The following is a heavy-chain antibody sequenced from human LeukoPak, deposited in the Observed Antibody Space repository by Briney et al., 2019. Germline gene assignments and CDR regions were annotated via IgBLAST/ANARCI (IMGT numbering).Heavy chain of an antibody. CDR3: ARLGFGSLGYYYGMNV. D-gene: IGHD3-10*01. J-gene: IGHJ6*02. CDR2: ISYDGSNK. CDR1: GFTFSSYG. Sequence: PGRSLRLSCAASGFTFSSYGMHWVRQAPGKGLEWVAVISYDGSNKYYADSVKGRFTISRDNSKNTLYLQMNSLRAEDTAVYYCARLGFGSLGYYYGMNVWGQGTTVTVSS. V-gene: IGHV3-30*03.